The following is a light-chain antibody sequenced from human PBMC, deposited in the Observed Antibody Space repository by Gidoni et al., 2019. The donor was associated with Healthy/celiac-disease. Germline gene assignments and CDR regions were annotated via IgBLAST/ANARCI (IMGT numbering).Light chain of an antibody. Sequence: SCTGSSSNIGAGYDVHWYQQLPGTAPKLLIYGNSNRPSGVPDRFSGSKSGTSASLAITGLQAEDEADYYCQSYDSSLSGHVFGTGTKGTVL. CDR2: GNS. CDR3: QSYDSSLSGHV. V-gene: IGLV1-40*01. CDR1: SSNIGAGYD. J-gene: IGLJ1*01.